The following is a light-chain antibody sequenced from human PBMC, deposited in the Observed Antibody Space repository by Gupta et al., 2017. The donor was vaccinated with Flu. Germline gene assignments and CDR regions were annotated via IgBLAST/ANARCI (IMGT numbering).Light chain of an antibody. CDR1: QSVGSK. CDR3: QHYNNYPPLYS. Sequence: EIVLTQSPAILSVSPGESATLSCRASQSVGSKLAWYQQKPGQSPRLLIYGTTTRATGVPARFSGLGSGIEFTLTITSLQSEDFAGYYCQHYNNYPPLYSFGQGTKLEIK. CDR2: GTT. V-gene: IGKV3-15*01. J-gene: IGKJ2*03.